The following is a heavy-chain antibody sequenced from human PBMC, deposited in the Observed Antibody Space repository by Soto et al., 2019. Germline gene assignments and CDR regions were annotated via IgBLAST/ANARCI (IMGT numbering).Heavy chain of an antibody. J-gene: IGHJ4*02. D-gene: IGHD3-16*01. Sequence: GGSLRLSCAASGFKFSNYAMSWVRQAPGKGLEWVSLISATGGGTYYADSVKGRFTISRDNSHNTLYLQVRSLTAEDTAVYYCAKDRRAGGNSAFYFDFWGQGAQVTVSS. CDR1: GFKFSNYA. CDR3: AKDRRAGGNSAFYFDF. V-gene: IGHV3-23*01. CDR2: ISATGGGT.